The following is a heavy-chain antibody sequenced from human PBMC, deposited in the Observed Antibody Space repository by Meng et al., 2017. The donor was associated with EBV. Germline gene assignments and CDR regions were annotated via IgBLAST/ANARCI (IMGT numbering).Heavy chain of an antibody. D-gene: IGHD4-17*01. J-gene: IGHJ5*02. CDR3: ARGRYYGDYFWFDP. CDR1: GGSVSSGSYY. Sequence: HVQGSGPGLVKPSEALSLTCTVSGGSVSSGSYYWSWIRQPPGKGLEWIGYIYYSGSTNYNPSLKSRVTISVDTSKNQFSLKLSSVTAADTAVYYCARGRYYGDYFWFDPWGQGTLVTVSS. CDR2: IYYSGST. V-gene: IGHV4-61*01.